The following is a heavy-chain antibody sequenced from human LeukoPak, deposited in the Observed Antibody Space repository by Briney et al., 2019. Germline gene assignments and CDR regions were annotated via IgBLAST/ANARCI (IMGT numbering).Heavy chain of an antibody. D-gene: IGHD3-22*01. J-gene: IGHJ4*02. CDR3: ARVTVEVVPYFDY. CDR1: GFTFSSYS. CDR2: ISSSSSTI. V-gene: IGHV3-48*01. Sequence: GGSLRLSCAASGFTFSSYSMNWVRRAPGKGLEWVSYISSSSSTIYYADSVKGRFTISRDNAKNSLYLQMNGLRAEDTAVYYCARVTVEVVPYFDYWGQGTLVTVSS.